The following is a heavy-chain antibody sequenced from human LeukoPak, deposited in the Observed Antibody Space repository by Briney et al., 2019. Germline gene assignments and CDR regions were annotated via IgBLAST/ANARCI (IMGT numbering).Heavy chain of an antibody. Sequence: PGGSLRLSCAASGFTFSSYAMSWVRQAPGKGLEWVSAISGSGGSTYYADSVKGRFTISRDNSKNTLYLQMNSLRAEDTAVYYCAKDRIRRWLQPHFDYWGQGTLVSVSS. CDR1: GFTFSSYA. V-gene: IGHV3-23*01. CDR2: ISGSGGST. CDR3: AKDRIRRWLQPHFDY. J-gene: IGHJ4*02. D-gene: IGHD5-24*01.